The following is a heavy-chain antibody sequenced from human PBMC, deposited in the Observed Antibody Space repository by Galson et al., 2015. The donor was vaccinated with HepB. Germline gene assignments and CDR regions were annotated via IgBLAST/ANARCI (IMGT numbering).Heavy chain of an antibody. V-gene: IGHV2-5*02. J-gene: IGHJ3*02. Sequence: PALVKPTQTLTLPCTFSGFSLSTSGVGVGWIRQPPEKALEWLALIYWDDGKRYSPSLKSRLTITKDTSKNQVVLTMTNMDPVDTATYFCAHTGHTVAFDIWGQGTMVTVSS. CDR1: GFSLSTSGVG. CDR2: IYWDDGK. CDR3: AHTGHTVAFDI.